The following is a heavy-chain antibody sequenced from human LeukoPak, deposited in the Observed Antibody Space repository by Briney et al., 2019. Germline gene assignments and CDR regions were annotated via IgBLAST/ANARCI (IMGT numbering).Heavy chain of an antibody. J-gene: IGHJ4*02. V-gene: IGHV3-21*01. CDR3: VSGGSRRSRPFY. CDR2: VSTSSRHI. Sequence: PGGSLRLSCTTSGFIFSDYTMNWVRQAPGKGPEWVSSVSTSSRHIYYTESVKGRFTISRDNAKNSLYLQMNTLRAEDTAMYYCVSGGSRRSRPFYWGQGTLVTVSS. CDR1: GFIFSDYT. D-gene: IGHD3-16*01.